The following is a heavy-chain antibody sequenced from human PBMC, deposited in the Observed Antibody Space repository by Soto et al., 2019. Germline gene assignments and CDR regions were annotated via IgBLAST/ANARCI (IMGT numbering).Heavy chain of an antibody. J-gene: IGHJ4*02. V-gene: IGHV1-18*04. CDR2: ISAYNGNT. D-gene: IGHD2-15*01. Sequence: ASVKVSCKASGYTFTSYGISWVRQAPGQGLEWMGWISAYNGNTNYAQKLQGRVTMTTDTSTSTAYMELRSLRSDDTAVYYCARDKRVVVAATPNYYFDYWGQGTLVTVSS. CDR1: GYTFTSYG. CDR3: ARDKRVVVAATPNYYFDY.